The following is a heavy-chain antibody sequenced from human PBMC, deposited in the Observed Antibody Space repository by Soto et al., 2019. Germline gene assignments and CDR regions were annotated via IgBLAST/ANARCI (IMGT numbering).Heavy chain of an antibody. CDR2: INTGGGSV. V-gene: IGHV3-48*03. CDR1: GFTFSNYD. CDR3: FRDNRAMDV. J-gene: IGHJ6*02. Sequence: PGGSLRLSCAASGFTFSNYDMNWVRQAPGKGLEWISRINTGGGSVYYADSVRGRFTISRDNAKNSLYLQINSLTAADTAVYYCFRDNRAMDVCGQGTTVTVSS.